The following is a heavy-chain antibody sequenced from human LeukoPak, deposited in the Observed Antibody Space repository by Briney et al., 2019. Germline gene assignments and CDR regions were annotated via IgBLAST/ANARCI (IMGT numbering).Heavy chain of an antibody. CDR2: ISGSGIRR. CDR1: GFTFSSYA. V-gene: IGHV3-23*01. Sequence: GGSLRLSCAASGFTFSSYAVSWVRQAPGKGLEWVSDISGSGIRRNYADSVKGRFTISRDNSKNTLYLQMNSLRAEDTAIYYCAKDQTPYYWGQGTLVTVSS. CDR3: AKDQTPYY. J-gene: IGHJ4*02.